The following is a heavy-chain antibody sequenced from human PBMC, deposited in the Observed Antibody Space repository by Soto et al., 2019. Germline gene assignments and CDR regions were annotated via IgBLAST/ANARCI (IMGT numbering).Heavy chain of an antibody. CDR1: GFTFSGSA. CDR3: TLPRATGAQYYYCSGMDV. D-gene: IGHD5-12*01. Sequence: EVQLVESGGGLVQPGGSLKLSCAASGFTFSGSAMHWVRQASGKGLEWVGRIRSKANSYAPAYAASVKGRITISRDASKNTAYLQMDSLETEDTAAYYCTLPRATGAQYYYCSGMDVWGQGTTVTVSS. J-gene: IGHJ6*02. CDR2: IRSKANSYAP. V-gene: IGHV3-73*02.